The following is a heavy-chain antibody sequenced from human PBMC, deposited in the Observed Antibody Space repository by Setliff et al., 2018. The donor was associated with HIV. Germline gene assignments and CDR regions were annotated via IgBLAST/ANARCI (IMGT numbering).Heavy chain of an antibody. Sequence: SVKVSCKASGSNFSNYAISWVRQAPGQGLEWMGGIIPIFGTANYAQKFQDRVTITADESTTTAYMELTSLTSDDTAIYFCARVGWPYDILTGYYVHWGQGTLVTVS. CDR3: ARVGWPYDILTGYYVH. CDR2: IIPIFGTA. D-gene: IGHD3-9*01. V-gene: IGHV1-69*13. J-gene: IGHJ4*02. CDR1: GSNFSNYA.